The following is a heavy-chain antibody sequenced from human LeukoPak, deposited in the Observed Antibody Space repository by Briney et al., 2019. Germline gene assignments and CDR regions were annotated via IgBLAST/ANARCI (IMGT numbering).Heavy chain of an antibody. J-gene: IGHJ4*02. CDR3: ARLPYYYDSSGYYY. CDR1: GGSISSYY. Sequence: SETLSLTCTVSGGSISSYYWGWIRQPPGKGLEWIGSIYYSGSTYYNPSLKSRVTISVDTSKNQFSLKLSSVTAADTAVYYCARLPYYYDSSGYYYWGQGTLVTVSS. CDR2: IYYSGST. D-gene: IGHD3-22*01. V-gene: IGHV4-39*01.